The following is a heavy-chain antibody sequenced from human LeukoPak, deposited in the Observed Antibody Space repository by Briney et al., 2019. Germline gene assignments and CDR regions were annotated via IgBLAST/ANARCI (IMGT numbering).Heavy chain of an antibody. CDR3: ARGFGEWELLELFYFDY. Sequence: PGGSLRLSCAASGFTFSSYGMHWVRQAPGKGLEWVAVIWYGGSNKYYADSVKGRFTISRDNSKNTLYLQMNSLRAEDTAVYYCARGFGEWELLELFYFDYWGQGTLVTVSS. D-gene: IGHD1-26*01. CDR1: GFTFSSYG. J-gene: IGHJ4*02. V-gene: IGHV3-33*08. CDR2: IWYGGSNK.